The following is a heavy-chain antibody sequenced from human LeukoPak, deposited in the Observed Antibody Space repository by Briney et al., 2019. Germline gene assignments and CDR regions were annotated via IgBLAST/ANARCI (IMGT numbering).Heavy chain of an antibody. CDR2: IRSTANGYAT. Sequence: GGSLRLSCAASGFTFSGSALHWVRQASGKGLEWVGRIRSTANGYATAYAASVKGRFTISRDDSKNTAYLQMDSLKTEDTAVYYCARAKPKNMVRGLIMRRESRYYFDYWGQGTLVTVPS. CDR1: GFTFSGSA. V-gene: IGHV3-73*01. D-gene: IGHD3-10*01. CDR3: ARAKPKNMVRGLIMRRESRYYFDY. J-gene: IGHJ4*02.